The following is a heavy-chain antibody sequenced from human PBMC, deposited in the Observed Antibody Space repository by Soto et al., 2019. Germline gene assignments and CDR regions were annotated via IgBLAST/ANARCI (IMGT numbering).Heavy chain of an antibody. CDR2: IYYSGST. D-gene: IGHD2-15*01. Sequence: SETLSLTCTVSGGSISSYYWSWIRQPPGKGLEWIGYIYYSGSTNYNPSLKSRVTISVDTSKNQFSLKLSSVTAADTAVYYCARGRGLKWWELLYAFDIWGQGTMVTVSS. CDR3: ARGRGLKWWELLYAFDI. J-gene: IGHJ3*02. CDR1: GGSISSYY. V-gene: IGHV4-59*12.